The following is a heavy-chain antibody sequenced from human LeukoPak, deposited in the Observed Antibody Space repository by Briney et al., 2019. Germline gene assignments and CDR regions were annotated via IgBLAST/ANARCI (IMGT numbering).Heavy chain of an antibody. D-gene: IGHD1-1*01. V-gene: IGHV3-23*01. Sequence: PGGSLRLSCAASGFTVSGHVLSWVRQAPGKGLEWVSSITDSGDSTVYADSVKGRFTISRDNSKNTIYLQMNSLRAEDMALYYCAKLDHRGTSTWGQGTLVTVSS. CDR2: ITDSGDST. CDR3: AKLDHRGTST. J-gene: IGHJ5*02. CDR1: GFTVSGHV.